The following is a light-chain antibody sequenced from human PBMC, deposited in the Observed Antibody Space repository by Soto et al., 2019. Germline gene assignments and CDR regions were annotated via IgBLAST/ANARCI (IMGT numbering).Light chain of an antibody. J-gene: IGKJ1*01. V-gene: IGKV3-11*01. CDR2: GAS. CDR3: QQRST. CDR1: QSVSSN. Sequence: EIVMTQSPATLSVSPGERATLSCRASQSVSSNLAWYQQKPGQAPRLLIYGASNRATGIPARFSGSGSGTDFTLTISSLEPEDFAVYYCQQRSTFGQGTKVDIK.